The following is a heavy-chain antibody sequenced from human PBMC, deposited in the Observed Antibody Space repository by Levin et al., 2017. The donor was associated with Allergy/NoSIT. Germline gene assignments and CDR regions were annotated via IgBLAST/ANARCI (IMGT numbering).Heavy chain of an antibody. D-gene: IGHD6-6*01. CDR3: ARDHLYSSSSGAYYGMDV. J-gene: IGHJ6*02. Sequence: GGSLRLSCAASGFTFSSYDMHWVRQATGKGLEWVSAIGTAGDTYYPGSVKGRFTISRENAKNSLYLQMNSLRAGDTAVYYCARDHLYSSSSGAYYGMDVWGQGTTVTVSS. CDR1: GFTFSSYD. CDR2: IGTAGDT. V-gene: IGHV3-13*01.